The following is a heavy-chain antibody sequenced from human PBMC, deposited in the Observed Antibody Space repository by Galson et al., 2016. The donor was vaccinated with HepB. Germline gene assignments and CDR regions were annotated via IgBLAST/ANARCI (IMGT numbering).Heavy chain of an antibody. CDR2: ISPNNGGT. J-gene: IGHJ5*02. D-gene: IGHD3-10*01. Sequence: SVKVSCKASGYTFTAYYIHWVRQAPGQGLEWMGWISPNNGGTDYAQKFQGWVTLTRDTSISTAYMELTRLKSDDTAVYYCARGSPVRGVIGVLFDPWGQGTLVTVSS. V-gene: IGHV1-2*04. CDR3: ARGSPVRGVIGVLFDP. CDR1: GYTFTAYY.